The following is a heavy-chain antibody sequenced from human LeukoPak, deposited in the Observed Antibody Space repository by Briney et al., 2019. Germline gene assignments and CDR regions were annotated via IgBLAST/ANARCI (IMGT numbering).Heavy chain of an antibody. CDR1: GYTFTSYY. V-gene: IGHV1-2*02. J-gene: IGHJ1*01. Sequence: ASVTVSCKVSGYTFTSYYIHWVRQPPGQGLEWKGWVNPDTGGTRYGESRQGRVAMTTDTSVTTAYRGLSSVTSAEPAVYFWGKAFYYDGAALPLDTWGQGILVTVSS. D-gene: IGHD3-22*01. CDR2: VNPDTGGT. CDR3: GKAFYYDGAALPLDT.